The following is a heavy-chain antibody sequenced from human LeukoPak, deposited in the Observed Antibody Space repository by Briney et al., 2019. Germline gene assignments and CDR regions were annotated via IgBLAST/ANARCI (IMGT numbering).Heavy chain of an antibody. CDR3: ARDKRHSYGRYFDP. D-gene: IGHD5-18*01. V-gene: IGHV4-34*01. Sequence: SETLSLTCAVFGGSFSDYYWSWIRQPPGKGLEWIGEINPSGSTNCNPSLKSRVTISIDTSTKQFSLRLSSVTAADTAVYYCARDKRHSYGRYFDPWGQGMLVTVSS. CDR1: GGSFSDYY. J-gene: IGHJ4*02. CDR2: INPSGST.